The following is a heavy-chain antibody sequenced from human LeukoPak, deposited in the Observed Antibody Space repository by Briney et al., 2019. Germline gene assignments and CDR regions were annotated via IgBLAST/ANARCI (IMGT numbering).Heavy chain of an antibody. CDR3: ARHGGSHFLY. Sequence: SETLSLTCTVSGGSISSYCWSWIRQPPGKGLEWIGYIYYSGTTKYNPSLKSRVTISVDTSKNQFSLKLSSVTAADTAVYYCARHGGSHFLYWGQGILVTVSS. CDR2: IYYSGTT. D-gene: IGHD1-26*01. V-gene: IGHV4-59*08. CDR1: GGSISSYC. J-gene: IGHJ4*02.